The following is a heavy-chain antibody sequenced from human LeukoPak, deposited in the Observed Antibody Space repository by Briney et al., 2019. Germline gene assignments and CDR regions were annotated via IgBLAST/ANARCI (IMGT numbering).Heavy chain of an antibody. J-gene: IGHJ5*02. D-gene: IGHD2-15*01. V-gene: IGHV4-39*07. CDR1: GGSISNSNYY. CDR2: IYYSGST. Sequence: SETLSLTCSVSGGSISNSNYYWGWIRQPPGKGLEWVGSIYYSGSTYYNSSLESRVTISVDTSKNQFSLKLSSVTAADTAVYYCARSRYCSGGSCYAGWFDPWGQGTLVTVSS. CDR3: ARSRYCSGGSCYAGWFDP.